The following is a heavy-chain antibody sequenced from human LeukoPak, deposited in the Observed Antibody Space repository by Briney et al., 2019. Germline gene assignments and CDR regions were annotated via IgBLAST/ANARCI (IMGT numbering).Heavy chain of an antibody. D-gene: IGHD6-19*01. Sequence: GASVKVSCKASGYTFTSYGISWVRQAPGQGLEWMGWISAYNGNTNYAQKLQGRVTMTTDTSTSTAYMELRSLRSDDTAVYYCARVKAGYSSGWSRGGAFDIWGQGTMVTVSS. CDR2: ISAYNGNT. CDR1: GYTFTSYG. J-gene: IGHJ3*02. CDR3: ARVKAGYSSGWSRGGAFDI. V-gene: IGHV1-18*01.